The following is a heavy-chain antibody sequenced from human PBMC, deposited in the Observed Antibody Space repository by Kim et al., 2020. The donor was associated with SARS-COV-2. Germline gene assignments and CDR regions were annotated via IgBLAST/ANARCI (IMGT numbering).Heavy chain of an antibody. Sequence: SETLSLTCAVYGGSFSGYYWSWIRQPPGKGLEWVGEINHSGSTNYNPSLKSRVTITVDRTKNQFSLKLRSVTAADMAVYYCAGVWYSGYDWGLDYWGQGTLVTVSS. CDR1: GGSFSGYY. V-gene: IGHV4-34*01. CDR3: AGVWYSGYDWGLDY. J-gene: IGHJ4*02. CDR2: INHSGST. D-gene: IGHD5-12*01.